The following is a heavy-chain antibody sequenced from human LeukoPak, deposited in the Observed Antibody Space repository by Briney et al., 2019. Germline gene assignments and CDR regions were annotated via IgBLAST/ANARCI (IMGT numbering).Heavy chain of an antibody. D-gene: IGHD3-10*02. V-gene: IGHV1-2*02. CDR2: INPNSGGT. J-gene: IGHJ5*02. Sequence: ASVKVSCKASGYTFTGYYMHWVRQAPGQGLEWMGWINPNSGGTNYAQKFRGRVTMTRDTSISTAYMELSRLRSDETAVYYCARGRKPFSGTAIYSGNWFDPWGQGTLVTVSS. CDR1: GYTFTGYY. CDR3: ARGRKPFSGTAIYSGNWFDP.